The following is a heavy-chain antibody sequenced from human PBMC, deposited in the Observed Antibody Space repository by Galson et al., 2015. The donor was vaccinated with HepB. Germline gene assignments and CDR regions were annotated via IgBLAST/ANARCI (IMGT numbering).Heavy chain of an antibody. V-gene: IGHV3-64D*06. Sequence: SLRLSCAASGFDFNNYAMHWVRQAPGKGLEWLSAISTDGLTTYYANSVRGRFTFSRDNSKDTLYLQMSSLRVEDTAVYYCVKDCSRSTCHVDYFEHWGRGTLVTVSS. CDR3: VKDCSRSTCHVDYFEH. J-gene: IGHJ4*02. CDR2: ISTDGLTT. D-gene: IGHD1-26*01. CDR1: GFDFNNYA.